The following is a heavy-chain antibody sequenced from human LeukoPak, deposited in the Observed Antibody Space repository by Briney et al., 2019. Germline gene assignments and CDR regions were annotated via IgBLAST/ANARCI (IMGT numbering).Heavy chain of an antibody. CDR2: IYHSGFT. D-gene: IGHD5-12*01. V-gene: IGHV4-59*01. CDR1: GGSISGYY. CDR3: ARDQRCSRFDGGCDQWYFDL. Sequence: SETQSLTCTVSGGSISGYYWSWLRQPPGKGLEWIGYIYHSGFTDHNPSLRSRLTIAVDTSRNQFSLKLTSATAADTAMYYCARDQRCSRFDGGCDQWYFDLWGRGALVTVSS. J-gene: IGHJ2*01.